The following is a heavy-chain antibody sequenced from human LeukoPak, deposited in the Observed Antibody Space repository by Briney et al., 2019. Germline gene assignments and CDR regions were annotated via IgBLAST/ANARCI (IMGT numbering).Heavy chain of an antibody. CDR3: AKAFDYGSGSNYKTFDY. CDR1: GFTFSSYA. D-gene: IGHD3-10*01. Sequence: GGSLRLSCAASGFTFSSYAMSWVCQGPGKGLEKASGISGRDGRTYYADSVKGRFTISRDNSKNTLDLKMNSLRAEDTAVYYCAKAFDYGSGSNYKTFDYWGQGTLVTVSS. V-gene: IGHV3-23*01. CDR2: ISGRDGRT. J-gene: IGHJ4*02.